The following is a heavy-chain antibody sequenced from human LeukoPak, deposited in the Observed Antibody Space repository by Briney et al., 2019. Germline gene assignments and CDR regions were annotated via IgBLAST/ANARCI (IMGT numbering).Heavy chain of an antibody. D-gene: IGHD4-11*01. CDR2: IGGIGSI. CDR1: GFTFSSYE. CDR3: ARDLDYSTGFDY. Sequence: PGGSLRLSCAASGFTFSSYEIHWVRQAPGKGLEWVSKIGGIGSIMYADSVKGRFTISTDSAKSSVYLQMNSLRAEDTAVYYCARDLDYSTGFDYWGQGTLVTVSS. J-gene: IGHJ4*02. V-gene: IGHV3-48*03.